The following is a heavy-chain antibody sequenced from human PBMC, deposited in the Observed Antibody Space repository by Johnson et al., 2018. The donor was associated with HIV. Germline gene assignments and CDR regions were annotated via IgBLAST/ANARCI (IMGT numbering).Heavy chain of an antibody. CDR2: IKQDGSEK. D-gene: IGHD5-12*01. Sequence: VQLVESGGGLVQPGGSLRLSCAASGFTFSSYWMSWVRQAPGKGLEWVSNIKQDGSEKYYVDSVKGRFTVSRDNSKNMLYLQMNSLRAEDTAVYYCASGDDDGFWGRGTLVTVSS. J-gene: IGHJ4*03. CDR3: ASGDDDGF. V-gene: IGHV3-7*02. CDR1: GFTFSSYW.